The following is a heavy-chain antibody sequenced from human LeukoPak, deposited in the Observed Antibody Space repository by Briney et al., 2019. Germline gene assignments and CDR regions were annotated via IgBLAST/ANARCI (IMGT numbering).Heavy chain of an antibody. J-gene: IGHJ4*02. Sequence: PGGSLRLSCAASGFTFSSYEMNWVRQAPGKGLEWVSYISSSGSTIYYADSVKGRFTISRDNAKNSLYLQMNSLRAEDTAVYYCARDKYSSGWSNFDYWGQGTLVTVSS. V-gene: IGHV3-48*03. CDR1: GFTFSSYE. CDR2: ISSSGSTI. CDR3: ARDKYSSGWSNFDY. D-gene: IGHD6-19*01.